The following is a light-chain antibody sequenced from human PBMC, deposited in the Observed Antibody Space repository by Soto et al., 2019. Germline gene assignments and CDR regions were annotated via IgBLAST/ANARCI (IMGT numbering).Light chain of an antibody. CDR1: SXDVGSYNL. V-gene: IGLV2-23*02. CDR2: EVS. J-gene: IGLJ3*02. CDR3: CSYAGSSTGV. Sequence: QSALTQPASVSGSPGQSXTISCTXTSXDVGSYNLVSWYQQHPGKAPKLMIYEVSKRPSGVSNRFSGSKSGNTASLTISGLQAEDEADYYCCSYAGSSTGVFGGGTKLTVL.